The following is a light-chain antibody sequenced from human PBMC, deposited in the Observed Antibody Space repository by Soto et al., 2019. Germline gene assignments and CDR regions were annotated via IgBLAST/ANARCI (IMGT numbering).Light chain of an antibody. J-gene: IGLJ2*01. CDR1: SSDVGGYHF. CDR3: CSYAGSSTFLV. CDR2: EVS. V-gene: IGLV2-23*02. Sequence: LTQPASVSGSPGQSITISCTGTSSDVGGYHFVSWYQQHPGKAPKLMISEVSKRPSGVSTRFSGSKSGNTASLTISGLQAEDEADYYCCSYAGSSTFLVFGGGTKVTVL.